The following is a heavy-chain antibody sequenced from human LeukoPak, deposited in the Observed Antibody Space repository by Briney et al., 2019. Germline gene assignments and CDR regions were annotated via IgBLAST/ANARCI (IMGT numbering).Heavy chain of an antibody. CDR1: GYTFTTSY. V-gene: IGHV1-2*02. CDR2: INPNSGGT. J-gene: IGHJ5*02. D-gene: IGHD3-10*01. Sequence: ASMKVSCKASGYTFTTSYIHWVRQAPGQGLEWMGWINPNSGGTKYAQKFQGRVTMTRDTSIRTAYMELSSLRSEDTAVYYRARFSGSMVRGVRNWFDPWGQGTLVTVSS. CDR3: ARFSGSMVRGVRNWFDP.